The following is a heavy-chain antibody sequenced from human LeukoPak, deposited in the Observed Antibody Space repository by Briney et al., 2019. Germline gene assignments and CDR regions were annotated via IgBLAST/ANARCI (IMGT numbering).Heavy chain of an antibody. J-gene: IGHJ6*02. D-gene: IGHD3-3*01. CDR1: GGSISSYY. CDR2: IYYSGRT. Sequence: SETLSLTCTVSGGSISSYYWSWIRQPPGKGLEWIGYIYYSGRTNYNPSLKSRVTISVDTSKNQFSLKLSSVTAADTAVYYCARLGVLRFLEWPNYGMDVWGQGTTVTVSS. V-gene: IGHV4-59*01. CDR3: ARLGVLRFLEWPNYGMDV.